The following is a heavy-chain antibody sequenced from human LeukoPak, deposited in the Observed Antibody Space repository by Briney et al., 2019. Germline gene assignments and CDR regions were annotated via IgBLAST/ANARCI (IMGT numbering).Heavy chain of an antibody. V-gene: IGHV1-46*01. CDR2: INPSGGST. CDR1: GYTFTSYY. D-gene: IGHD3-22*01. J-gene: IGHJ4*02. Sequence: ASVKVSCKASGYTFTSYYMHWVRQAPGQGLEWMGIINPSGGSTSYAQKFQGRVTMTRDTSTSTVYMELSSLRSEDTAVYYCAREARCYYDSSGYLDYWGQGTLVTVSS. CDR3: AREARCYYDSSGYLDY.